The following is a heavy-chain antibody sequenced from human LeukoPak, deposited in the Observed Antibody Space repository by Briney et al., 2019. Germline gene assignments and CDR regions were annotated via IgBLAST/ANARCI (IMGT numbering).Heavy chain of an antibody. V-gene: IGHV3-21*06. D-gene: IGHD3-16*01. CDR2: ISSSSYYI. CDR1: GFTFSSYS. Sequence: GGSLRLSCAASGFTFSSYSMNWVRQAPGKGLEWVSSISSSSYYIYYADSVKGRFTISRDNAKNSLYLQMNSLRAEDTAVYCCARDYDYAFDYWGQGTLVTVSS. CDR3: ARDYDYAFDY. J-gene: IGHJ4*02.